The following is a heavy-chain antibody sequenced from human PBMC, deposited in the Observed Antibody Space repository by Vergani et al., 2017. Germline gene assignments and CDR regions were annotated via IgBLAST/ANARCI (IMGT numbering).Heavy chain of an antibody. CDR2: IYHTGSA. CDR1: GYSITSGYY. Sequence: QVQLLESGPGLLKPSETLSLTCSVSGYSITSGYYWGWIRQPPGRGLEWIGSIYHTGSAYYNPSLKSRVTVSVDTSMNQVSLKLTSVTAADTAVYYWVRTVALWFGETKDGGWFDPWGQGTLVTVTS. CDR3: VRTVALWFGETKDGGWFDP. J-gene: IGHJ5*02. D-gene: IGHD3-10*01. V-gene: IGHV4-38-2*01.